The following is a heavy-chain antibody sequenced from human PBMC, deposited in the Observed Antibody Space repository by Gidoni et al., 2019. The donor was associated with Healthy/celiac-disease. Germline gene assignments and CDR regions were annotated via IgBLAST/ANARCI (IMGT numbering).Heavy chain of an antibody. CDR3: AKDRAMVRGGDY. V-gene: IGHV3-23*01. Sequence: EVPLLESGGGLVQPGGSLRLSCAASGFTFSSYAMSWVRQAPGKGLEWVSAISGSGGSTYYADSVKGRFTISRDNSKNTLYLQMNSLRAEDTAVYYCAKDRAMVRGGDYWGQGTLVTVSS. CDR1: GFTFSSYA. D-gene: IGHD3-10*01. J-gene: IGHJ4*02. CDR2: ISGSGGST.